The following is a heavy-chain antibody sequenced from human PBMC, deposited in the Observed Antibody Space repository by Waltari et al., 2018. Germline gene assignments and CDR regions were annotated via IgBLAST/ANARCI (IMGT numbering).Heavy chain of an antibody. D-gene: IGHD3-9*01. V-gene: IGHV4-61*02. CDR1: GGSLSSGSVY. J-gene: IGHJ6*02. CDR3: ARDEARYYDIMTGGGYYGLDV. CDR2: IFTSGRT. Sequence: QVQLQESGPGLVRPSQTLSLTCTVSGGSLSSGSVYWTWIRQLAGKGLEWVGHIFTSGRTKCNPALKGRFSVSLDTSENQFSLRLSSVTAADTAVYYCARDEARYYDIMTGGGYYGLDVWGQGTTVTVSS.